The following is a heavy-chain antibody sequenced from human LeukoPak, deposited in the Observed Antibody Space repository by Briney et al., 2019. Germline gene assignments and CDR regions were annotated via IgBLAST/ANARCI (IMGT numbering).Heavy chain of an antibody. Sequence: ISGTGDATWYPDSVKGRFTISRDKSKNTLYLQMNSLRAEDTALYYCARDRDFPRDQLDYWGQGTLVTVSS. CDR2: ISGTGDAT. V-gene: IGHV3-23*01. CDR3: ARDRDFPRDQLDY. D-gene: IGHD2-21*02. J-gene: IGHJ4*02.